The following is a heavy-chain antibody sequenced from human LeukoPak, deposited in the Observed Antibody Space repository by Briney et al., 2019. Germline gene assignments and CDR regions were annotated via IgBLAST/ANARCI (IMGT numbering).Heavy chain of an antibody. CDR3: ARGRSNYYGMDV. CDR1: GGSISSYY. V-gene: IGHV4-59*01. J-gene: IGHJ6*02. CDR2: IYYNGNT. D-gene: IGHD1-26*01. Sequence: SETLSLTCTVSGGSISSYYWSWIRRPPGKGLEWIGYIYYNGNTNYSPSLKSRVTMSVDTSKNLFSLKVSSVTAADTAVYYCARGRSNYYGMDVWGQGTTVTVSS.